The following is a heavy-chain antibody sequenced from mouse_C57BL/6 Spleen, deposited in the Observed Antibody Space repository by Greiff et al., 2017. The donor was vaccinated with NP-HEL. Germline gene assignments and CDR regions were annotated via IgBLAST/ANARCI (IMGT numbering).Heavy chain of an antibody. V-gene: IGHV5-16*01. D-gene: IGHD2-12*01. Sequence: EVKLVESEGGLVQPGSSMKLSCTASGFTFSDYYMAWVRQVPEKGLEWVANINYDGSSTYYLDSLKSRFIISRDNAKNILYLQMSSLKSEDTATYYCARDGSYSPDWYFDVWGTGTTVTVSS. CDR2: INYDGSST. CDR1: GFTFSDYY. J-gene: IGHJ1*03. CDR3: ARDGSYSPDWYFDV.